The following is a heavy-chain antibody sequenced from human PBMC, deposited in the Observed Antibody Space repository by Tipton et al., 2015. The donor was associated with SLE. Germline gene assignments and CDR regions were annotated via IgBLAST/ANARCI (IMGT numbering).Heavy chain of an antibody. V-gene: IGHV3-66*02. Sequence: SLRLSCAASGFTVTTKYMSWVRQAPGKGLQWVSVIYSGGSTLYADSVKGRFTISRDISKNTLYLQMNSLRAEDTAVYCCARGGVSYMDVWGKGTTVTVSS. CDR2: IYSGGST. CDR1: GFTVTTKY. D-gene: IGHD3-16*01. CDR3: ARGGVSYMDV. J-gene: IGHJ6*03.